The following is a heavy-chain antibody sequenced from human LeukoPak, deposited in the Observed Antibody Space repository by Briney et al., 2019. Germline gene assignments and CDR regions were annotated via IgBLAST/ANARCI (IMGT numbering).Heavy chain of an antibody. Sequence: SETLSLTCTVSGGSLNSGNYYWSWLRQPPGKGLEWIGYIYYSGSTNYNPSLKSRVTISVDTSKNQFSLKLSSVTAADTAVYYCARGRVRFDPWGQGTLVTVSS. V-gene: IGHV4-61*01. CDR1: GGSLNSGNYY. J-gene: IGHJ5*02. CDR2: IYYSGST. CDR3: ARGRVRFDP. D-gene: IGHD3-10*01.